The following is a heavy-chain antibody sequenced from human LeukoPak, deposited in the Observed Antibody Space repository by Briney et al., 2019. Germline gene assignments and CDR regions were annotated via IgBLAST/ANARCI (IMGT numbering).Heavy chain of an antibody. CDR3: ARGFLPPGSDFDY. CDR1: GGSFSGYY. V-gene: IGHV4-34*01. CDR2: INHSGST. D-gene: IGHD3-10*01. J-gene: IGHJ4*02. Sequence: SETLSLTCAVYGGSFSGYYWSWIRQPPGKGLEWIGEINHSGSTNYNPSLKSRVTISVDTSKNQFSLKLSSVTAADTAVYYCARGFLPPGSDFDYWGQGTLVTVSS.